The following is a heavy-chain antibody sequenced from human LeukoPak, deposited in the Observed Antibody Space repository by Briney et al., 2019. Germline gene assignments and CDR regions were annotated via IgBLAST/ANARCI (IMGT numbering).Heavy chain of an antibody. CDR3: ARGSASGASNYYYYMDV. CDR1: GFTFSNYW. V-gene: IGHV3-74*01. Sequence: GGSLRLSCAASGFTFSNYWMHWVRQAPGKGLVWVSRIYTDGSSTTYADSVKGRFTISRDNARNALYLQMNSLRAEDTAVHYCARGSASGASNYYYYMDVWGKGTTVTVSS. J-gene: IGHJ6*03. CDR2: IYTDGSST. D-gene: IGHD2-21*01.